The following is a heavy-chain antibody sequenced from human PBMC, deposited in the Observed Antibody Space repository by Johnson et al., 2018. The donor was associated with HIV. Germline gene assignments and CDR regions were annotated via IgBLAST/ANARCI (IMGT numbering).Heavy chain of an antibody. CDR3: ARDGGYAQAFDI. J-gene: IGHJ3*02. CDR1: GFTFSSYA. CDR2: ISYDGSNK. D-gene: IGHD1-26*01. V-gene: IGHV3-30*04. Sequence: QVQVVESGGGVVRPGGSLRLSCAASGFTFSSYAMHWVRQAPGKGLEWVACISYDGSNKYYADSVKGRFTISRDNAKNSLYLKMNSLRAEDTAVYYCARDGGYAQAFDIWGQGTMVTVAS.